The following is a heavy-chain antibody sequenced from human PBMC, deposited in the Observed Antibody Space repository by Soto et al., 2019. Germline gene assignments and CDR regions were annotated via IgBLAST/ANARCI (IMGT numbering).Heavy chain of an antibody. CDR3: ARGGIAVAGSYYYYYHCMEH. J-gene: IGHJ6*02. CDR1: GGSFSGYY. CDR2: INHSGST. V-gene: IGHV4-34*01. Sequence: SETLSLTCAVYGGSFSGYYWSWIRQPPGKGLEWIGEINHSGSTNYNPSLKSRVTISVDTSKNQFSLKLSSVTAADTAVYYCARGGIAVAGSYYYYYHCMEHCGPGTTVTDSS. D-gene: IGHD6-19*01.